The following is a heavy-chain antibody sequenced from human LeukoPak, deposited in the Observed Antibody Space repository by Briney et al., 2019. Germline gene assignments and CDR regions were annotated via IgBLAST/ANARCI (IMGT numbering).Heavy chain of an antibody. J-gene: IGHJ3*02. CDR2: INPNSGGT. CDR1: GYTFTGYY. D-gene: IGHD3-9*01. V-gene: IGHV1-2*02. CDR3: ARSGYFDWFGAFDI. Sequence: ASVKVSCKASGYTFTGYYMHWVRQAPGQGLEWMGWINPNSGGTNYAQKFQGRVTMTRDTSISTAYMELSRLRSDDTAVYYCARSGYFDWFGAFDIWGQGTMVTVSS.